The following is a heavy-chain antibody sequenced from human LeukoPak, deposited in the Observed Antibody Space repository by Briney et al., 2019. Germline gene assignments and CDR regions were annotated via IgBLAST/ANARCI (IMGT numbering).Heavy chain of an antibody. V-gene: IGHV4-34*01. CDR2: INHSGST. J-gene: IGHJ4*02. D-gene: IGHD3-22*01. CDR3: ATTDYYDSSGSFDY. Sequence: SETLSLTCAVYGVSFSGYYWSWIRQPPGKGLEWIGEINHSGSTNYNPSLKSRVTISVDTSKNQFSLKLSSVTAADTAVYYCATTDYYDSSGSFDYWGQGTLVTVSS. CDR1: GVSFSGYY.